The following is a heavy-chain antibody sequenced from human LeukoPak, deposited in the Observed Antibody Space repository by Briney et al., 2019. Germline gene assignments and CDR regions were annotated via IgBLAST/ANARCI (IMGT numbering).Heavy chain of an antibody. CDR2: IYYSGST. V-gene: IGHV4-39*01. D-gene: IGHD2-8*01. Sequence: PSETLSLTCTVSGGSISSSSYYWGWIRQPPGKGLEWIGSIYYSGSTYYNPSLKSRVTISVDTSKNQFSLKLSSVTAADTAVYYCARHVLYYPYFDYWGQGTLVTVSS. CDR3: ARHVLYYPYFDY. J-gene: IGHJ4*02. CDR1: GGSISSSSYY.